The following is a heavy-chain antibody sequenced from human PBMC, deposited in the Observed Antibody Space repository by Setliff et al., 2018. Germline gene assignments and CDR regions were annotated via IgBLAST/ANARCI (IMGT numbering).Heavy chain of an antibody. J-gene: IGHJ5*02. CDR1: GYTFITYG. Sequence: GASVKVSCKASGYTFITYGVNWVRQAPGQGLEWMGWINTNTGTPAFAQGFSGRLVFSLDTSVSTAYLLISSLKPDDTAVYFCARATRDSGGWYYEYNWFDPWGQGTLVTVSS. CDR3: ARATRDSGGWYYEYNWFDP. CDR2: INTNTGTP. V-gene: IGHV7-4-1*02. D-gene: IGHD6-19*01.